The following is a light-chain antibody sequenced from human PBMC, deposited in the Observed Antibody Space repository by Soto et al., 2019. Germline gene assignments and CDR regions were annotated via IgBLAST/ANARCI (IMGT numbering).Light chain of an antibody. J-gene: IGLJ1*01. CDR2: DVG. Sequence: QSALTQPASVSGSPGQSITISCTGSSSDVGGYNYVSWYQQHAGKAPKLIIYDVGDRPSGVSNRFSGSKSGNTASLTISGLQAEDEADYYCSSYTSSSTGVFGTGTKVTVL. CDR3: SSYTSSSTGV. CDR1: SSDVGGYNY. V-gene: IGLV2-14*01.